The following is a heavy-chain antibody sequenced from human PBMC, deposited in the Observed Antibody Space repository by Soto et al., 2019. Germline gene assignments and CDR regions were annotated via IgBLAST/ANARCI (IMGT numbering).Heavy chain of an antibody. V-gene: IGHV3-15*07. J-gene: IGHJ4*02. D-gene: IGHD3-10*01. Sequence: GGSLRLSCAASGFTFSNAWMNWVRQAPGKGRKWVGRIRSKTDGGTADYASPVKGRFTISRDDSKNTLYLQMNSLKTEDTAVYYCATGGYVPGSGSIGYWGQGTLVTVSS. CDR3: ATGGYVPGSGSIGY. CDR2: IRSKTDGGTA. CDR1: GFTFSNAW.